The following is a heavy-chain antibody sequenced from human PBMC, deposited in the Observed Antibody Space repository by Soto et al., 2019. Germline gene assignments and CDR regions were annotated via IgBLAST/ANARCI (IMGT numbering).Heavy chain of an antibody. Sequence: GGSLRLSCEASGFIFSTYSMTWVRQVPGKGLEWVAAVSPSGDSTYYADSLKGRLTISRDNSKNTVFLQMNSLSADDTGLYYCVKEPDVWGQGRSVTAP. CDR1: GFIFSTYS. V-gene: IGHV3-23*01. CDR3: VKEPDV. J-gene: IGHJ6*02. CDR2: VSPSGDST.